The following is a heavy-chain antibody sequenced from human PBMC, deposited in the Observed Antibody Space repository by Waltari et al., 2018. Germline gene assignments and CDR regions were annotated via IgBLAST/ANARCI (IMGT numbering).Heavy chain of an antibody. CDR2: INPSGGST. Sequence: QVQLVQSGAEVKKPGASVKVSCKASGYTFTSYYIHWVRQAPGQGLEWMGIINPSGGSTSYAQKFQGRVTMTRDTSTSTVYMELSSLRSEDTAVYYCAREKELLPNYYYYGMDVWGQGTMVTVSS. J-gene: IGHJ6*02. CDR1: GYTFTSYY. D-gene: IGHD1-26*01. CDR3: AREKELLPNYYYYGMDV. V-gene: IGHV1-46*01.